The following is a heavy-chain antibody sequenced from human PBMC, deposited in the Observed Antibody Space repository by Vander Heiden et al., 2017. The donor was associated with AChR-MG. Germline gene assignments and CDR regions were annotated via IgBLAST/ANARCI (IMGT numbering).Heavy chain of an antibody. Sequence: EVQLVQSGAEVKKPGESLKISGKGSGDSSTSYWIGGVRRMPGKGLEWMGIIYPGDSDTRYSPSFQGQVTISADKSISTAYLQWSSLKASDTAMYYCARMEAVDTAMGYYYYYYMDVWGKGTTVTVSS. D-gene: IGHD5-18*01. J-gene: IGHJ6*03. V-gene: IGHV5-51*01. CDR1: GDSSTSYW. CDR3: ARMEAVDTAMGYYYYYYMDV. CDR2: IYPGDSDT.